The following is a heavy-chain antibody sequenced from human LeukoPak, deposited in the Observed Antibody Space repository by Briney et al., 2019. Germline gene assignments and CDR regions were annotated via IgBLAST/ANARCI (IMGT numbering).Heavy chain of an antibody. V-gene: IGHV3-23*01. CDR2: ISGSGGST. CDR1: GFTFSSYA. J-gene: IGHJ4*02. D-gene: IGHD3-9*01. CDR3: ANHHPHISGWEQRYFDWLLGPFDY. Sequence: PGGSLRLSCAASGFTFSSYAMSWVRQAPGKGLEWVSAISGSGGSTYYADSVKGRFTISRDNSKNTLYLQMNSLRAEDTAVYYFANHHPHISGWEQRYFDWLLGPFDYWGQGTLVTVSS.